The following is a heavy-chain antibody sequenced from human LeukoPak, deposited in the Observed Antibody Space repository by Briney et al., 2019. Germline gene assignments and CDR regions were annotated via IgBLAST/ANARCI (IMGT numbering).Heavy chain of an antibody. J-gene: IGHJ6*02. CDR3: ARRDWGYYYTMDV. CDR1: GGSISGYY. Sequence: PSETLSLTCTVSGGSISGYYWSWIRQPPGKGLEWIGYIYYSGSTNYNPSLKSRVTISLDTSKNQFSLKLSSVTAADTAVYYCARRDWGYYYTMDVWGQGTTVTVSS. D-gene: IGHD3/OR15-3a*01. CDR2: IYYSGST. V-gene: IGHV4-59*01.